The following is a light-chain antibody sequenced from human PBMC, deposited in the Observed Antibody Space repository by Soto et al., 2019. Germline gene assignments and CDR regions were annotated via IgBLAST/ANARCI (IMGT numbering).Light chain of an antibody. CDR1: QSVASNY. Sequence: EIVLTQSPGTLSLSPGETATLSCRASQSVASNYLAWYQQKPGRAPRLLIYGALNRATGIADRFSGSGSGTDFTLTISRLKPEDSAVYYCQQSGGAPYTFGQGTKLEPK. V-gene: IGKV3-20*01. CDR2: GAL. J-gene: IGKJ2*01. CDR3: QQSGGAPYT.